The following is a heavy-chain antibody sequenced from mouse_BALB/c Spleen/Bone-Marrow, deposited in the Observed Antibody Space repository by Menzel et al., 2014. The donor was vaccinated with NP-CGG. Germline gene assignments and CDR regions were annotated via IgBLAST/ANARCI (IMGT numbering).Heavy chain of an antibody. CDR2: ISNGGGST. J-gene: IGHJ4*01. V-gene: IGHV5-12-2*01. CDR1: GFTFSSYT. CDR3: SRHVGNPYAMDY. Sequence: EAKLMESGGGLVQPGGSLKLSCAASGFTFSSYTMSWVRQTPEKRLEWVAYISNGGGSTSYPDTVKGRFTISRDNAKNTLYLQMSSLKSEDTAMYYCSRHVGNPYAMDYWGQGTSVTVSS. D-gene: IGHD3-1*01.